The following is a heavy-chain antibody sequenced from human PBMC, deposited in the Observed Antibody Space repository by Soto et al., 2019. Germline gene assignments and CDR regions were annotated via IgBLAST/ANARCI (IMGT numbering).Heavy chain of an antibody. CDR3: AREKTSYGMDV. CDR1: GYTFTSYD. Sequence: QVQLVQSGAEVKKPGASVKVSCKASGYTFTSYDINWVRQATGQGLGWMGWMNPNSGNAGYAQKFQGRVAMTRNTSLSTAYMELSSLSSEDTAVYYCAREKTSYGMDVWGQGTTVTVSS. V-gene: IGHV1-8*02. J-gene: IGHJ6*02. CDR2: MNPNSGNA.